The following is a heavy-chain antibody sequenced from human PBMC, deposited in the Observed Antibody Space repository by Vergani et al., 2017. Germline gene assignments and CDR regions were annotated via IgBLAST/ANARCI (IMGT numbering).Heavy chain of an antibody. CDR2: IKQDGSEK. J-gene: IGHJ4*02. CDR3: ARVWGVAAAGIYY. V-gene: IGHV3-7*03. Sequence: EVQLVESGGGLVQPGGSLRLSCAASGFTFSSYWMSWVRQAPGKGLEWVANIKQDGSEKYYVDSVKGRFTISRDNAKNSLYLQMNSLRAEDTAVYYCARVWGVAAAGIYYWGQGTLVTVSS. D-gene: IGHD6-13*01. CDR1: GFTFSSYW.